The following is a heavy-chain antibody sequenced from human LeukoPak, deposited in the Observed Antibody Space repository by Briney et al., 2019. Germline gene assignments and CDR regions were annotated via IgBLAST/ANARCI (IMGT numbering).Heavy chain of an antibody. Sequence: GGSLRLSCAASGFTFSSYSMHWVRQAPGKGLEWVALILHDGNNQYYADPVKGRFTISRDNSKNTLYLQMDNLRAEDTGVYYCARDFYDGFALDYWGQGTLVTVSS. CDR1: GFTFSSYS. V-gene: IGHV3-30*14. CDR2: ILHDGNNQ. CDR3: ARDFYDGFALDY. J-gene: IGHJ4*02. D-gene: IGHD2/OR15-2a*01.